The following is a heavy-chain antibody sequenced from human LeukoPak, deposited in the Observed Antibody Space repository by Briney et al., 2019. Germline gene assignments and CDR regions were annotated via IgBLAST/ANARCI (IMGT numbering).Heavy chain of an antibody. Sequence: ASVKVSCKASGYTFSGYYMHWVRQAPGQGLEWMGWINPNSGGTNYAQKFQGWVTMTRDMSISTAYMELSRLRSDDTAVYYCAPSDWGSKPFDYWGQGTLVTVSS. CDR1: GYTFSGYY. D-gene: IGHD7-27*01. CDR2: INPNSGGT. CDR3: APSDWGSKPFDY. J-gene: IGHJ4*02. V-gene: IGHV1-2*04.